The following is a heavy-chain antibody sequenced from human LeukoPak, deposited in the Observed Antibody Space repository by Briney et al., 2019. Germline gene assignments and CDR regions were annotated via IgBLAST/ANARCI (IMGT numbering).Heavy chain of an antibody. CDR3: ARVAAEVVGVPGAIGFGWLRRDYYYMDV. D-gene: IGHD2-2*02. J-gene: IGHJ6*03. Sequence: ASVKVSCKASGYTFTSYYIHWVRQAPGEGLEWMGIINPSGGSTSYAQKFQGRVTMTRDMSTSTVYTELSSLRSEDTAVYYCARVAAEVVGVPGAIGFGWLRRDYYYMDVWGKGTTVTVSS. CDR2: INPSGGST. CDR1: GYTFTSYY. V-gene: IGHV1-46*01.